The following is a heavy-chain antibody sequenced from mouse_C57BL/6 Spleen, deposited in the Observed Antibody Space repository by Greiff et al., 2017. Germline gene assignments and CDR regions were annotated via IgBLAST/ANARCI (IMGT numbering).Heavy chain of an antibody. D-gene: IGHD1-1*01. CDR2: INPSSGYT. J-gene: IGHJ1*03. CDR3: ARPLITTVVADWYFDV. CDR1: GYTFTSYW. V-gene: IGHV1-7*01. Sequence: QVQLKQSGAELAKPGASVKLSCKASGYTFTSYWMHWVKQRPGQGLEWIGYINPSSGYTKYNQKFKDKATLTADKSSSTAYMQLSSLTYEDSAVYYCARPLITTVVADWYFDVWGTGTTVTVSS.